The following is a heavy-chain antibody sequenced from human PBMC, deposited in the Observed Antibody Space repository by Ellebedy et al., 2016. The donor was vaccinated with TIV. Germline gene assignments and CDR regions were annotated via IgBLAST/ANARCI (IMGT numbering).Heavy chain of an antibody. J-gene: IGHJ4*02. D-gene: IGHD3-10*01. V-gene: IGHV5-51*01. Sequence: PGGSLRLSCKGSGYSFPNYWTAWVRQMPGKGLEWMGIIYPVDSDTRYSPSFQGQVPISAAKSISTAYLQWSSLKASDTAMYYCARQGGGSTNSDYWGQGTLVTVSS. CDR3: ARQGGGSTNSDY. CDR2: IYPVDSDT. CDR1: GYSFPNYW.